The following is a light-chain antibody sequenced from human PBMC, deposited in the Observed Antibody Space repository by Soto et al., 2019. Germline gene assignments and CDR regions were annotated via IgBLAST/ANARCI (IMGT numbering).Light chain of an antibody. CDR3: ASYTSSDTWV. CDR2: DVS. CDR1: SSDIGHYNH. J-gene: IGLJ3*02. Sequence: QSVLTQPASVSGSPGQSITIPCTGSSSDIGHYNHVSWYQQHPGKAPKALIDDVSNRPSGVSNRFSGSESGNTASLTISGLQAEDEGDYYCASYTSSDTWVFGGGTKVTVL. V-gene: IGLV2-14*01.